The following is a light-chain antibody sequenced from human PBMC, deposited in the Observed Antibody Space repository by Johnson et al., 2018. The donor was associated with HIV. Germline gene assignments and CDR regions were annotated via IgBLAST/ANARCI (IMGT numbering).Light chain of an antibody. V-gene: IGLV1-51*02. CDR2: EKN. Sequence: QSVLTQPPSVSAAPGQKVTISCSGTSSNVGNNYVSWYQQFPGTAPKLLIYEKNKRPSGIPDRFSASKSGTSATLAITVLQTGDEADYYCGTWDISLSAHYVFGTGTKVTVL. CDR1: SSNVGNNY. J-gene: IGLJ1*01. CDR3: GTWDISLSAHYV.